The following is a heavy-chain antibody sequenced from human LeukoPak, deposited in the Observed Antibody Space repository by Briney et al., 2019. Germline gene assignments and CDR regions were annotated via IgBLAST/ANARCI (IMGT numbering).Heavy chain of an antibody. CDR1: GGSISSSSYY. D-gene: IGHD1-1*01. V-gene: IGHV4-39*01. CDR2: IYYSGST. Sequence: LETLSFTCTVSGGSISSSSYYWGWIRQPPGKGLEWIGSIYYSGSTYYNPSLKSRVTISVDTSKNQFSLKLSSVTAADTAVYYCARGTLERHNYGMDVWGQGTTVTVSS. J-gene: IGHJ6*02. CDR3: ARGTLERHNYGMDV.